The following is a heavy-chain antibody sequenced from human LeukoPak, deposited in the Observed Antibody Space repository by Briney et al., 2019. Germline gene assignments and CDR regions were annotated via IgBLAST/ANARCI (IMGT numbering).Heavy chain of an antibody. Sequence: SVKVSCKGSGGTFSSYALSWMRQAPGQGLEWMGRVIPMFDVTDYAQKFQGRVTITADTSTGTAYMELSSLTSDDTAMYYCARDPALEGTEDYRDFGGVESVDAFDVWGQGTMVTVFS. D-gene: IGHD4-23*01. CDR2: VIPMFDVT. CDR1: GGTFSSYA. J-gene: IGHJ3*01. V-gene: IGHV1-69*10. CDR3: ARDPALEGTEDYRDFGGVESVDAFDV.